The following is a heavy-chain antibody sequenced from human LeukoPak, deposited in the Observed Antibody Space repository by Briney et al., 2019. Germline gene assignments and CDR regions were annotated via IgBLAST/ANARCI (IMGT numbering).Heavy chain of an antibody. CDR3: ARNRSPYYYYGMDV. Sequence: GGSLRLSCAASGFTFSVYGMHWVRQAPGKGLEWVAFIRYDGSNKYYADSVKGRFTISRDNSKNTLYLQMNSLRAEDTAVYYCARNRSPYYYYGMDVWGQGTTVTVSS. D-gene: IGHD1-26*01. CDR2: IRYDGSNK. J-gene: IGHJ6*02. CDR1: GFTFSVYG. V-gene: IGHV3-30*02.